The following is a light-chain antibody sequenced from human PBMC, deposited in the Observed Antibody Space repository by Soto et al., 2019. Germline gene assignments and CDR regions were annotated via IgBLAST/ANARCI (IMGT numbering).Light chain of an antibody. V-gene: IGLV2-14*03. CDR2: DVF. CDR1: GDDVGAYNY. J-gene: IGLJ2*01. Sequence: QSVLTQPASVSGSPGQSVTISCTATGDDVGAYNYVSWYQQHPGRAPKLIIFDVFNRPSGVSNRFSGSRSGKTASLTISGLQSDDEAHYYCCSYTSGSTSVVFGGRTKLTVL. CDR3: CSYTSGSTSVV.